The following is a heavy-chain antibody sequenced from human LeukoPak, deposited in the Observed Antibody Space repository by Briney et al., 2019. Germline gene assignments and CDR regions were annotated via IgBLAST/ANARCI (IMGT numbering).Heavy chain of an antibody. J-gene: IGHJ4*02. D-gene: IGHD3-10*01. CDR1: GGSFSGYY. Sequence: PSETLSLTCAVYGGSFSGYYWSWIRQPPGKGLEWIGEINHSGSTNYNPPLKSRVTISVDTSKNQFSLKLSSVTAADTAVYYCARGVLLWFGDAFDYWGQGTLVTVSS. V-gene: IGHV4-34*01. CDR3: ARGVLLWFGDAFDY. CDR2: INHSGST.